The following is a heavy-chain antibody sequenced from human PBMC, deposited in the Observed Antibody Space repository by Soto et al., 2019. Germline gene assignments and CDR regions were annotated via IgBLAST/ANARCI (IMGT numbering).Heavy chain of an antibody. CDR3: AKMRYAY. J-gene: IGHJ4*02. CDR2: ISGSGGST. V-gene: IGHV3-23*01. Sequence: EVQLLESGGGLVQPGGSLRLSCAASGFTFSSYAMSWVRQAPGNGLEWVSAISGSGGSTYYADSVKGRFTASGHFSKNTPDLPMNRLRAEDPSVYYGAKMRYAYGGQGTLVTVSS. D-gene: IGHD3-16*01. CDR1: GFTFSSYA.